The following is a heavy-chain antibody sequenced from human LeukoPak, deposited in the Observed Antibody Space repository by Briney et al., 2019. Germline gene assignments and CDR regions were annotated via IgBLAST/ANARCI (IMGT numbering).Heavy chain of an antibody. V-gene: IGHV4-34*01. CDR2: INHSGST. CDR3: ARANYDFWSGYLSWFDP. J-gene: IGHJ5*02. D-gene: IGHD3-3*01. CDR1: GGSFSGYY. Sequence: SETLSLTCAVYGGSFSGYYWSWIRQPPGKGLEWIGEINHSGSTNYNPSLKSRVTISVDTSKNQFSLKLSSVTAADTAVYYCARANYDFWSGYLSWFDPWGQGTLVTVSS.